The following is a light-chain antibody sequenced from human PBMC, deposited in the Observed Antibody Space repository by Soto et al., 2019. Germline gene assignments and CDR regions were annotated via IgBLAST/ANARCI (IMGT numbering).Light chain of an antibody. CDR3: SSYTSSSTVV. J-gene: IGLJ2*01. Sequence: QSVLTQPASVSGSPGQSITISCTGTSSDVGGYNYVSWYQQHPGKAPKFMIYGVTNRPSGVSYRFSGSKSGNTASLTISGLQAEDEADYYCSSYTSSSTVVFGGGTKVTVL. CDR2: GVT. V-gene: IGLV2-14*01. CDR1: SSDVGGYNY.